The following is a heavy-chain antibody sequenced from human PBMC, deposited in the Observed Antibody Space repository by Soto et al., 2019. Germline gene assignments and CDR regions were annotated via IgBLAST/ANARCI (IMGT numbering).Heavy chain of an antibody. CDR2: IGSTRNTT. J-gene: IGHJ4*02. CDR3: ASDLRWPDY. CDR1: GFTFTSFS. Sequence: EVQLVESGGGLVQPGGSLRLSCAGSGFTFTSFSMNWVRQAPGKGLEWVSYIGSTRNTTYYADSVKGRFTISRDNAKNSLYLHLHSLSAEDTAVYYCASDLRWPDYWGQGTLVTVSS. D-gene: IGHD4-17*01. V-gene: IGHV3-48*01.